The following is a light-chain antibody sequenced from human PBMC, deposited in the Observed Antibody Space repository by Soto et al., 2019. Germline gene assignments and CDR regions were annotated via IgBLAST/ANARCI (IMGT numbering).Light chain of an antibody. CDR2: GAS. J-gene: IGKJ1*01. Sequence: DIVMTQSPATLSVSPGERATLSCRASQSVSSSLAWYQQKPGQAPRLLIYGASTRATGIPARFSGSGSGTEFILTISGLQSEDFAAYYCQQYNNWPRTFGQGTKVAIK. V-gene: IGKV3-15*01. CDR1: QSVSSS. CDR3: QQYNNWPRT.